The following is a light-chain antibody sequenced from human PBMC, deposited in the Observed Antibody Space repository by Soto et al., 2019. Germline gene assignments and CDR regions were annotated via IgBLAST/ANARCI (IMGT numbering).Light chain of an antibody. CDR2: KAS. CDR3: QHYNSYSEA. J-gene: IGKJ1*01. V-gene: IGKV1-5*03. Sequence: DIQMTQSASTLFGSVGDRVTITFLASQTISSWLAWYQQKPGKAPKLLIYKASTLKSGVPSRFSGSGSGTEFTLTISSLQPDDFATYYCQHYNSYSEAFGQGTKVDIK. CDR1: QTISSW.